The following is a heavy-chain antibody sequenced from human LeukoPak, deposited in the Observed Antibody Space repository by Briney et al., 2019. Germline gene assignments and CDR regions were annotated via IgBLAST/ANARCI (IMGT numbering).Heavy chain of an antibody. Sequence: ASETLSLTCTVSGGSIFRYHWSWIQQPPGRGLEWIGYVFSSGDTKYNPSLESRVALSVDASKNQFSLRLSCVTATDTAVYYCARGYSGYGIHFDYWGQGTLVAVSS. CDR1: GGSIFRYH. CDR3: ARGYSGYGIHFDY. D-gene: IGHD5-12*01. J-gene: IGHJ4*02. V-gene: IGHV4-59*08. CDR2: VFSSGDT.